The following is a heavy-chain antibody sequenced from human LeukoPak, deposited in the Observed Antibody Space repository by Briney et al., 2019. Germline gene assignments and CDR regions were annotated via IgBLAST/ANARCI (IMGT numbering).Heavy chain of an antibody. J-gene: IGHJ3*02. CDR1: GRSISSSPYY. CDR3: ARESSRYCSGGSCYRVGAFDI. D-gene: IGHD2-15*01. Sequence: SETLSLTCTVSGRSISSSPYYWGWIRQPPGKGLEWIGEINHSGSTNYNPSLKSRVTISVDTTKNQFSLKLSSVTAADTAVYYCARESSRYCSGGSCYRVGAFDIWGQGTMVTVSS. CDR2: INHSGST. V-gene: IGHV4-39*07.